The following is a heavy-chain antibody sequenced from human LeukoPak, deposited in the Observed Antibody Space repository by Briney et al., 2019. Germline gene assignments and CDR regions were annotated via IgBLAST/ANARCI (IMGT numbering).Heavy chain of an antibody. D-gene: IGHD6-13*01. CDR2: ISYDGSNK. CDR1: GFTFSSYG. V-gene: IGHV3-30*18. J-gene: IGHJ1*01. CDR3: AKDSQPGIAATGTWDFQH. Sequence: PGGSMRLSCAASGFTFSSYGMHWLRQAPGKGLEWVAGISYDGSNKPYADSVKGRFTISRDNSKNTLYLQMNSLRAEDTAVYYCAKDSQPGIAATGTWDFQHWGQGTLVTVSS.